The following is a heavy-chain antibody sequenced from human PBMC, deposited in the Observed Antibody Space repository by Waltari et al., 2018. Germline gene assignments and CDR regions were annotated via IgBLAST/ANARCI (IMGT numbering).Heavy chain of an antibody. CDR2: INAGNGNT. V-gene: IGHV1-3*01. CDR1: GYTFTSYA. J-gene: IGHJ4*02. CDR3: ARDLGHYDILTGSFSY. Sequence: QVQLVQSGAEVKKPGASVKVSCKASGYTFTSYAMHWVRQAPGQRLEWMGWINAGNGNTKYSQKFQGRVTITRDTSASTAYMELSSLRSEDTAVYYCARDLGHYDILTGSFSYWGQGTLVTVSS. D-gene: IGHD3-9*01.